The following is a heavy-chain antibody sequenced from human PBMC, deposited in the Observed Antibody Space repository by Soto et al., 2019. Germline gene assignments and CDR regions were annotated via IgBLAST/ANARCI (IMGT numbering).Heavy chain of an antibody. D-gene: IGHD6-13*01. CDR3: GRGGPAAGFDF. V-gene: IGHV1-8*01. J-gene: IGHJ4*02. CDR1: GYTFINKD. Sequence: QVQLVQSGAEVKEPGASVRVACKASGYTFINKDIDWMRQAAGQGLEWMGWMNPKSGHAGYDPQFQGRVTMTRDTSINTAYLELSSLTSDDTAVYYCGRGGPAAGFDFWGQGTLVTVSS. CDR2: MNPKSGHA.